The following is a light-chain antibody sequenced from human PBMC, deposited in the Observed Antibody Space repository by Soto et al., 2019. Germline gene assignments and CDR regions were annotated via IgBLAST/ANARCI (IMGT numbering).Light chain of an antibody. Sequence: QSVLTQPPSASGTPGQRVTISCSGSSSNIGSNYVYWYQQLPGTAPKLLIYRNNQRPSGVPDRFSGSKSGTSASLAISGLRSEDEADYYCAAWDDSLSAYVFGTGPKLTVL. J-gene: IGLJ1*01. V-gene: IGLV1-47*01. CDR3: AAWDDSLSAYV. CDR1: SSNIGSNY. CDR2: RNN.